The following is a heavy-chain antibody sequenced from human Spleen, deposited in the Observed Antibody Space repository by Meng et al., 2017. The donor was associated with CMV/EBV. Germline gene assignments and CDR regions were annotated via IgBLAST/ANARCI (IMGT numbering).Heavy chain of an antibody. J-gene: IGHJ3*02. CDR1: GGTFSSYA. CDR3: ARDLALFITPGGSDAFDI. CDR2: IIPIFGTA. Sequence: SVKVSSKASGGTFSSYAISWVRQAPGQGLEWMGGIIPIFGTANYAQKFQGRVTITTDESTSTAYMELRSLRSDDTAVYYCARDLALFITPGGSDAFDIWGQGTMVTVSS. V-gene: IGHV1-69*05. D-gene: IGHD1-14*01.